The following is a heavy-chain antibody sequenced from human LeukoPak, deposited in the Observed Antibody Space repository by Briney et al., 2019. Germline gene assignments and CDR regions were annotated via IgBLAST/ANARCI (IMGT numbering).Heavy chain of an antibody. CDR2: ISSSGSTI. J-gene: IGHJ4*02. Sequence: GGSLRLSCAASGFTFSTYNMNWVRQAPGKGLEWVSYISSSGSTIYYADSVKGRFTISRDNGKNSLYLQMNSLRAEDTAVYYCARDDRNTWYYFDYWGQGTLVTVSS. CDR1: GFTFSTYN. CDR3: ARDDRNTWYYFDY. D-gene: IGHD6-13*01. V-gene: IGHV3-48*01.